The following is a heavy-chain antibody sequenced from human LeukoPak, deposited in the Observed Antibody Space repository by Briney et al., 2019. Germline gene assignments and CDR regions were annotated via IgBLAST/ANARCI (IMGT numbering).Heavy chain of an antibody. J-gene: IGHJ6*02. CDR2: ISYDGSNK. Sequence: GGSLRLSCAASGFTFSSYGMHWVRQAPGKGLEWVAVISYDGSNKYYADSVKGRFTISRDSSKNTLYLQMNSLRAEDTAVYYCAKVLRFLEWAYYGMDVWGQGTTVTVSS. CDR3: AKVLRFLEWAYYGMDV. D-gene: IGHD3-3*01. CDR1: GFTFSSYG. V-gene: IGHV3-30*18.